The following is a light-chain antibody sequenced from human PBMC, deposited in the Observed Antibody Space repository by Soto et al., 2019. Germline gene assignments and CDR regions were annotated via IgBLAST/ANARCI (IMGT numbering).Light chain of an antibody. V-gene: IGLV1-44*01. CDR1: SSSIGTNT. CDR3: AAWDVSLVV. J-gene: IGLJ2*01. Sequence: QSVLTQPPSASGTPGQRVTISCSGSSSSIGTNTVTWYQQLPGTAPKLLIYSNNQRPSGVPDRFSGSKSGTLASLAISGLQSEDEADYYCAAWDVSLVVFGGGTKLTVL. CDR2: SNN.